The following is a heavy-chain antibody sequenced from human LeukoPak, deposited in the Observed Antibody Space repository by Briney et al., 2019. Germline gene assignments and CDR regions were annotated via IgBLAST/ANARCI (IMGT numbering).Heavy chain of an antibody. J-gene: IGHJ6*03. CDR3: ARHPHMVGGVINYYYYMDV. CDR2: IYPGDSDT. CDR1: GYSFTSYW. D-gene: IGHD3-10*01. V-gene: IGHV5-51*01. Sequence: EESLKISCKGSGYSFTSYWIGWVRQMPGKGLEWMGIIYPGDSDTRYSPSFQGQVTISADKSISTAYLQWSSLKASDTAMYYCARHPHMVGGVINYYYYMDVWGKGTTFTVSS.